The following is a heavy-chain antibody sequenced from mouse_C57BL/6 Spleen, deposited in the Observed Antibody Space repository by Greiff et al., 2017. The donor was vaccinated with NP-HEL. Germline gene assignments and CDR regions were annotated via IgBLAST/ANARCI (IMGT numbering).Heavy chain of an antibody. CDR3: ARRGDYYAKGY. V-gene: IGHV1-50*01. CDR1: GYTFTSYW. Sequence: QVQLQQPGAELVKPGASVKLSCKASGYTFTSYWMQWVKQRPGQGLEWIGEIDPSDSYTNYNQKFKGKATLTVDTSSSTAYMQLSSLTSEDSAVYYCARRGDYYAKGYWGQGASVTVSS. J-gene: IGHJ4*01. CDR2: IDPSDSYT.